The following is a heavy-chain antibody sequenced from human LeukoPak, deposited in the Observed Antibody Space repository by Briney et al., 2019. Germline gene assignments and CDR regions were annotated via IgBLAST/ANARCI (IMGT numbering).Heavy chain of an antibody. CDR3: ARVLSGRGSLYSYYYYLDV. CDR1: GFTFSSYA. Sequence: GGSLRLSCAASGFTFSSYAMSWVRQAPGKGLEWVSGISGSGGSTYYADSVKGRFTISRDNSKKTLYLQMNSLRAEDTAVYYCARVLSGRGSLYSYYYYLDVWGKGTTVTISS. CDR2: ISGSGGST. D-gene: IGHD3-10*01. V-gene: IGHV3-23*01. J-gene: IGHJ6*03.